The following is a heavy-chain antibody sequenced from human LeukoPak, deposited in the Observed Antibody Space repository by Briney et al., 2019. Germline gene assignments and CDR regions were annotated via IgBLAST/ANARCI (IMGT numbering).Heavy chain of an antibody. CDR1: GYSLSRDYY. Sequence: PSETLSLTCTVSGYSLSRDYYWGWIRQPPGEGLEWIGSIYHSGDTHYSPSLRSRVTISVDTSKNQFSLKLSSVTAADTAVYYYGSGTSYKVRSFDFWGQGTLVTVSS. CDR2: IYHSGDT. D-gene: IGHD3-10*01. V-gene: IGHV4-38-2*02. J-gene: IGHJ4*02. CDR3: GSGTSYKVRSFDF.